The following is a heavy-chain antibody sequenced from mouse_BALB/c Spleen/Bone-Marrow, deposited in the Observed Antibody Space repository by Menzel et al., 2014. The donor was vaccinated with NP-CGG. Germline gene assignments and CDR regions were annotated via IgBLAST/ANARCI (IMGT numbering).Heavy chain of an antibody. CDR2: IYPGDGDT. V-gene: IGHV1-80*01. CDR3: ARGRGWYLDY. J-gene: IGHJ2*01. D-gene: IGHD2-3*01. Sequence: VHLVESGAELMKPGASVKISCKASGYAISSYWMNWVKQRPGQGLEWIGQIYPGDGDTNYNGKFKGKATLTADKSSSTAYMQISSLTSEDSAVYFCARGRGWYLDYWGQGTTLSVSS. CDR1: GYAISSYW.